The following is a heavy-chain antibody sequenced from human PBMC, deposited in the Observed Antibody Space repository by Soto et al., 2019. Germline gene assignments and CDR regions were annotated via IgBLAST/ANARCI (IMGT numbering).Heavy chain of an antibody. J-gene: IGHJ4*02. CDR3: ARHGGSSWWLYFDS. CDR1: GGSISISSYY. CDR2: IYHSGST. D-gene: IGHD6-13*01. V-gene: IGHV4-39*01. Sequence: QLRLQESGPGLVKPSETLSLTCTVSGGSISISSYYWGWIRQPPGKGLEWIGSIYHSGSTYYNPSLNSRVTISVDTSKNLFSLTLSSGTAADTAVYYCARHGGSSWWLYFDSWGQGTLVTVSS.